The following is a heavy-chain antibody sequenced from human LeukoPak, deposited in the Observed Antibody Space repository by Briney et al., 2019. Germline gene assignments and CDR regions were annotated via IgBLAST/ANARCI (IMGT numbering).Heavy chain of an antibody. J-gene: IGHJ3*02. CDR1: GGTFSSYA. CDR2: IIPILGIA. CDR3: ARVWGYCSGGSCYSVDAFDI. D-gene: IGHD2-15*01. Sequence: SVKVSCKASGGTFSSYAISWVRQAPGQGLEWMGRIIPILGIANYAQKFQGRVTITADKSTSTAYMELSSLRSEDTAVYYCARVWGYCSGGSCYSVDAFDIWGQGTMVTVSS. V-gene: IGHV1-69*04.